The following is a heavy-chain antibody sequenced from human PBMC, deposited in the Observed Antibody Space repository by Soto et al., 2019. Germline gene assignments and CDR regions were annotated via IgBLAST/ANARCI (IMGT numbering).Heavy chain of an antibody. CDR3: AKDLRIAVAGTDYFDS. CDR1: GFSFSSYG. CDR2: ISYDVTNK. V-gene: IGHV3-30*18. D-gene: IGHD6-19*01. J-gene: IGHJ4*02. Sequence: QVQLVESGGGVVQPGRSLRLSCAASGFSFSSYGMHWVRQAPGKGLEWVAVISYDVTNKYYADSVKGRFTISRDNSMNTLYLQMNSLRAEDTAVYDCAKDLRIAVAGTDYFDSWGQGTLVTVSS.